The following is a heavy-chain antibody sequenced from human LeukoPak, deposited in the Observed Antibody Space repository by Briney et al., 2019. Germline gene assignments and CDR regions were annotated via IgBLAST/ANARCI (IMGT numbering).Heavy chain of an antibody. J-gene: IGHJ4*02. CDR3: ARGYDRSGYFDY. CDR2: IYYSGST. CDR1: GGSISSGGYY. V-gene: IGHV4-31*03. D-gene: IGHD3-22*01. Sequence: SETLSLTCTVSGGSISSGGYYWSWIRQHPGKGLEWIGYIYYSGSTYYNPSLKSRVTISVDTSKNQFALKLSSVTAADTAVYYCARGYDRSGYFDYWGQGTLVTVSS.